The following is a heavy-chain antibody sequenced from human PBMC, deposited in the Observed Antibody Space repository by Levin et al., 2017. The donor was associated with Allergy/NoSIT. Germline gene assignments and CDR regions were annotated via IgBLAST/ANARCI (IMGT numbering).Heavy chain of an antibody. CDR2: ISGSGVLI. J-gene: IGHJ4*02. D-gene: IGHD2-2*01. V-gene: IGHV3-23*01. CDR3: VKDLSPRRYCSSISCTPYYFDY. CDR1: GFAFSTYA. Sequence: LAGGSLRLSCAASGFAFSTYAMSWVRQAPGKGLEWVSVISGSGVLIQYADSVKGRFTISRDNSKKTLYLQMNSLRAEDMAVYYCVKDLSPRRYCSSISCTPYYFDYWGQGTLVTVSS.